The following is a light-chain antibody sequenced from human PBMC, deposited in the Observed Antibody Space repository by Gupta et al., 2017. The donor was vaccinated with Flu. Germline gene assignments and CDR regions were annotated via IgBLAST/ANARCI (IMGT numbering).Light chain of an antibody. J-gene: IGLJ3*02. V-gene: IGLV6-57*01. CDR3: QSEDHRNCLWV. CDR2: EDN. Sequence: NFLLTQPHSVSASPGKTVTISCTRSSGSIVTNYVQWYQHRPGHSPTTVLFEDNERHSGVPARGSGSIDVSSTSASLSISGLEAEEEADYYCQSEDHRNCLWVFGGGTRLTVL. CDR1: SGSIVTNY.